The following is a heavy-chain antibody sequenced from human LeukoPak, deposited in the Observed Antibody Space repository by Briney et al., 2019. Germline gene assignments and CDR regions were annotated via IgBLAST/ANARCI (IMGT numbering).Heavy chain of an antibody. V-gene: IGHV1-69*13. CDR3: AREEFRVIAVLYYYYGMDV. CDR1: GGTFSSYA. CDR2: IIPIFGTA. Sequence: GASVKVSCKASGGTFSSYAISWVRQAPGQGLEWMGGIIPIFGTANYAQKFQGRVTITADESTSTAYMELSSLRSEDTAVYYCAREEFRVIAVLYYYYGMDVWGQGTTVTVSS. J-gene: IGHJ6*02. D-gene: IGHD3-16*02.